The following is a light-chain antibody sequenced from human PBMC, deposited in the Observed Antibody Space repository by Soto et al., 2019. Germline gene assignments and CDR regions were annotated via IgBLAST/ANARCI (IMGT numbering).Light chain of an antibody. J-gene: IGKJ5*01. CDR1: QSVSSY. CDR3: QQRSNRSIN. Sequence: EIVLTQSPATLSLSPGERATLSCRASQSVSSYLAWYQQKPGQAPRLLIYDASNRSTGIPARFSGSGSGTDFTLTISSLEPEDFAVYYCQQRSNRSINFGQETRLEIK. CDR2: DAS. V-gene: IGKV3-11*01.